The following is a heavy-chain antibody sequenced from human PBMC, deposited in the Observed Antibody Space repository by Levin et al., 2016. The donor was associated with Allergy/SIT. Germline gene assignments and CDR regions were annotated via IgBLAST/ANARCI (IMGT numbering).Heavy chain of an antibody. CDR1: GFTFRNYA. CDR3: AKDPKGHGPYYYSYSGMDV. J-gene: IGHJ6*02. Sequence: GESLKISCAASGFTFRNYAMTWVRQAPGKGLEWVSGISDSGDNTYYADSVKGRFTVTRDNSKNTLYLQMHSLRAEDTAVYYCAKDPKGHGPYYYSYSGMDVWGQGTTVTAP. V-gene: IGHV3-23*01. CDR2: ISDSGDNT.